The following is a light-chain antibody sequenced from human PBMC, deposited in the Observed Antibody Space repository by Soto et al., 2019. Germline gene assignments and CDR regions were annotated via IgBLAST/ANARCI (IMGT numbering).Light chain of an antibody. CDR2: DVT. CDR1: SSDVGGYDY. V-gene: IGLV2-8*01. Sequence: QSALTQPPSASGSPGQSVAISCTGTSSDVGGYDYVSWFQQNPGKAPKLMIYDVTKRPSGVPDRFSGSKSGNTASLTVSGLQAEGEAYYYCASYGGYYVVFGGGTKLTVL. J-gene: IGLJ2*01. CDR3: ASYGGYYVV.